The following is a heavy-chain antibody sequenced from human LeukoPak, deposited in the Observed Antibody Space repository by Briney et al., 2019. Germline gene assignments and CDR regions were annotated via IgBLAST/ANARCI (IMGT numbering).Heavy chain of an antibody. J-gene: IGHJ4*02. CDR3: AHRSGLLSYYFDY. V-gene: IGHV3-23*01. CDR1: GSTFSNFG. CDR2: IVNRDRTT. D-gene: IGHD2-21*02. Sequence: GGSLRLSCAASGSTFSNFGMSWVRQAPGKGLEWVSTIVNRDRTTYYTDSVKGRFTISRDNSKSTLFLQMNSLRAEDTAVYYCAHRSGLLSYYFDYWGPGTLVTVSS.